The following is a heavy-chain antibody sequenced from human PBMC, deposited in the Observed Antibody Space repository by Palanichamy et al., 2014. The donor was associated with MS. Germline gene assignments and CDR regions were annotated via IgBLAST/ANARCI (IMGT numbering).Heavy chain of an antibody. V-gene: IGHV4-38-2*02. CDR3: ARVGNLGYCSSTSCSPFYWYFDL. Sequence: QVQLQESGPGLVKPSETLSLTCTVSGYSISSGYYWGWIRQPPGKGLEWIGSIYHSGSTYYNPSLKSRVTISVDTSKNQFSLKLSSVTAADTAVYYCARVGNLGYCSSTSCSPFYWYFDLWGRGTLVTVSS. D-gene: IGHD2-2*01. CDR2: IYHSGST. CDR1: GYSISSGYY. J-gene: IGHJ2*01.